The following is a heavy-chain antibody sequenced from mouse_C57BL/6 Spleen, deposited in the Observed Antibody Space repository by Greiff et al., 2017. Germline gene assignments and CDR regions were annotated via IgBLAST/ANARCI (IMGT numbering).Heavy chain of an antibody. Sequence: QVQLKQSGAELARPGASVKLSCKASGYTFTSYGISWVKQRTGQGLEWIGEIYPRSGNTYYNEKFKGKATLTADKSSSTAYMELRSLTSEDSAVDICASYGNYLAYWGQGTLVTVSA. V-gene: IGHV1-81*01. CDR3: ASYGNYLAY. J-gene: IGHJ3*01. CDR1: GYTFTSYG. CDR2: IYPRSGNT. D-gene: IGHD2-1*01.